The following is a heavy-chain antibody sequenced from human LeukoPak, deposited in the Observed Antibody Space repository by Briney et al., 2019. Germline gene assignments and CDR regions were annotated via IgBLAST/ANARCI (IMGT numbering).Heavy chain of an antibody. J-gene: IGHJ4*02. CDR2: ISTYDGNT. V-gene: IGHV1-18*01. CDR1: GYSFTSYG. D-gene: IGHD6-13*01. Sequence: GASVKVSCKASGYSFTSYGFSWVRQAPGQGLEWMGWISTYDGNTNYAQKVQGRVTMTTDSSTSTAYMELRTLRSDDTAVYYCARGIWYSSSWGPPSYYFDYWGQGTLVTVSS. CDR3: ARGIWYSSSWGPPSYYFDY.